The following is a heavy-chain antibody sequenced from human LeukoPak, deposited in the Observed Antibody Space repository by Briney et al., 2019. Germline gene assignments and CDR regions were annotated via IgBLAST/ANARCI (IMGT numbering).Heavy chain of an antibody. CDR3: ARSVYYDTLTGYYYYALDV. CDR1: GFTFSSNY. D-gene: IGHD3-9*01. J-gene: IGHJ6*02. Sequence: GGSLRLSCAASGFTFSSNYISWVRQAPGKGLEWVSVKCRFTISRDNSKNTLYLQMDSLRGEDTSVYYCARSVYYDTLTGYYYYALDVWGQGTTVTVSS. V-gene: IGHV3-66*01.